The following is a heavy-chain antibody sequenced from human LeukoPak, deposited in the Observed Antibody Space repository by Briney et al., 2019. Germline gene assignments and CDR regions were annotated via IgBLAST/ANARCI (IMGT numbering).Heavy chain of an antibody. J-gene: IGHJ4*02. CDR2: ISGSGGST. CDR3: AKDSYGDYNFDY. V-gene: IGHV3-23*01. Sequence: GGSLRLSCAASGFTFSSYAMSWVRQAPGKGLEWVPAISGSGGSTYYADSVKGRFTISRDNSKNTLYLQMNSLRAEDTAVYYCAKDSYGDYNFDYWGQGTLVTVSS. CDR1: GFTFSSYA. D-gene: IGHD4-17*01.